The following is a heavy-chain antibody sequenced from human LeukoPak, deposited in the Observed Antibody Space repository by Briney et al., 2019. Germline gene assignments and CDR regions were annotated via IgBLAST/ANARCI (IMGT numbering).Heavy chain of an antibody. V-gene: IGHV1-18*01. CDR3: ARDRGTAVTVFDY. CDR1: GYTFSNYG. Sequence: ASVKVSCKASGYTFSNYGISWVRQTPGQGLEWMGWISAYNGNTNYAQKLQGRVTMTTDTSTSTAYMELRSLRSGDTAVYYCARDRGTAVTVFDYWGQGTLVTVSS. D-gene: IGHD4-17*01. J-gene: IGHJ4*02. CDR2: ISAYNGNT.